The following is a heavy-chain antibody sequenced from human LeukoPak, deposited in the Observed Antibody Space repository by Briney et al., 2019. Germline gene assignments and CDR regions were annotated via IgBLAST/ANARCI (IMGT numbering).Heavy chain of an antibody. CDR1: GFTFSSCA. CDR2: ISYDGSNK. J-gene: IGHJ3*02. Sequence: GGSLRLSCAASGFTFSSCAMHWVRQAPGKGLEWVAVISYDGSNKYYADSVKGRFTISRDNSKNTLYLQMNSLRAEDTAVYYCARGGITIFGVGQMDAFDIWGQGTMVTVSS. D-gene: IGHD3-3*01. V-gene: IGHV3-30-3*01. CDR3: ARGGITIFGVGQMDAFDI.